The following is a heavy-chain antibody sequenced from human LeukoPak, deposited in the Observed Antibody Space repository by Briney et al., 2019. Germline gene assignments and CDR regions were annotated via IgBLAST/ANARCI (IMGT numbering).Heavy chain of an antibody. D-gene: IGHD6-13*01. J-gene: IGHJ5*02. CDR1: GGSISSYY. V-gene: IGHV4-4*07. CDR3: ARDWRIAAAGHNWFDP. CDR2: IYTSGST. Sequence: SETLSLTCTVSGGSISSYYWSWIRQPAGKGLEWIGRIYTSGSTNYNPSLKSRVTMSVDTSKNQFSLKLSSVTAADTAVYYCARDWRIAAAGHNWFDPWGQGTLVTVS.